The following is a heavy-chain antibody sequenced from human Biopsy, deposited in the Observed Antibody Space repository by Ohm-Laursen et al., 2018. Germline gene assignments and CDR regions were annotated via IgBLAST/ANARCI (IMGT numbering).Heavy chain of an antibody. J-gene: IGHJ4*02. V-gene: IGHV1-69*11. CDR1: TGTFNSYG. CDR3: AGEGIGYQLPPDD. Sequence: SVNASCKAPTGTFNSYGIISVRQTPRQGLERMGRIIPILGTTAYAHTFLGRVTITADSPTSTVDMELTILTSDDTAVYFCAGEGIGYQLPPDDWGQGTLVTVSP. D-gene: IGHD2-2*01. CDR2: IIPILGTT.